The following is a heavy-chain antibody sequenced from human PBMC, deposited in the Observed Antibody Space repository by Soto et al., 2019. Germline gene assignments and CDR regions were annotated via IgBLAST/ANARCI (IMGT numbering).Heavy chain of an antibody. CDR1: GFTFSSYG. Sequence: PGGSLRLSCAASGFTFSSYGMHWVRQAPGKGLEWVAVIWYDGSNKFYADSVKGRFTISRDNSKNTLYLQMNTLGVEDTAMYYCAKGSSTSRPYYFDYWGQGTQVTVSS. D-gene: IGHD2-2*01. J-gene: IGHJ4*02. V-gene: IGHV3-33*06. CDR3: AKGSSTSRPYYFDY. CDR2: IWYDGSNK.